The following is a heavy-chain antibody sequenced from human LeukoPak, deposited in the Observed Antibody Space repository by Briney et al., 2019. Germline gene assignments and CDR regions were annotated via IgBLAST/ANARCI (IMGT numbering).Heavy chain of an antibody. CDR2: ISYDGSNK. J-gene: IGHJ4*02. V-gene: IGHV3-30-3*01. CDR3: ARAYDYVWGSYRQAPFDY. CDR1: GFTFSSYA. Sequence: GGSLRLSCAASGFTFSSYAMHWVRQAPGKGLEWVAVISYDGSNKYYADSVKGRFTISRDNSKNTLYLQMNSLRAEDTAVYYCARAYDYVWGSYRQAPFDYWGQGTLVTVSS. D-gene: IGHD3-16*02.